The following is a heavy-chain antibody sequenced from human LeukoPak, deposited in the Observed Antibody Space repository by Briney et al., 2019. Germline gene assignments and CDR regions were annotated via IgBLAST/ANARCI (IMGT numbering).Heavy chain of an antibody. CDR3: ARDVGRGWLVPEYFQH. J-gene: IGHJ1*01. V-gene: IGHV1-18*04. Sequence: ASVKVSCTASGYTFTSYGISWVRQAPGQGLEWMGWISAYNGNTNYAQKPQGRVTMTTDTSTSTAYMELRSLRSDDTAVYYCARDVGRGWLVPEYFQHWGQGTLVTVSS. CDR2: ISAYNGNT. D-gene: IGHD6-19*01. CDR1: GYTFTSYG.